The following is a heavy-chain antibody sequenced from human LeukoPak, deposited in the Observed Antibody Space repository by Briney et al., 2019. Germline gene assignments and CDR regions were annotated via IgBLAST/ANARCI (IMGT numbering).Heavy chain of an antibody. CDR2: INHSGST. CDR3: ASTFWSGYYTYDY. Sequence: PSETLSLTCAVYGGSFSGYYWSWIRQPPGKGLEWVGEINHSGSTNYNPSLKSRVTISVDTSKNQFSLKLSPVTAADTAVYYCASTFWSGYYTYDYWGQGTLVTVSS. CDR1: GGSFSGYY. J-gene: IGHJ4*02. V-gene: IGHV4-34*01. D-gene: IGHD3-3*01.